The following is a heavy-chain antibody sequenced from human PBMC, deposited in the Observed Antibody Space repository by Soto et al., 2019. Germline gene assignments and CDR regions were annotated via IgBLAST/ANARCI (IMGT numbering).Heavy chain of an antibody. J-gene: IGHJ6*04. V-gene: IGHV3-23*01. CDR1: AFTFSSSA. CDR2: ISGSGGST. D-gene: IGHD1-26*01. CDR3: AKDEVGAVYYYDSGIDV. Sequence: EVQLLESWGGLLQPGGSLRLSCAASAFTFSSSAISWVLQAPGKGLELVSAISGSGGSTYYADAVKGRFTISRDNSKNTLYLQMNSLRADDTAVYYCAKDEVGAVYYYDSGIDVWGKGTTVTVSS.